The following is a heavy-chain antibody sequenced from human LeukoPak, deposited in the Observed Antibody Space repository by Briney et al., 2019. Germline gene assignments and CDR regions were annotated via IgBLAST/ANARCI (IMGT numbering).Heavy chain of an antibody. J-gene: IGHJ4*02. CDR2: ISATGGST. Sequence: GGSLRLSCAASGFTVSSNYMSWVRQAPGKGLEWVSGISATGGSTYYADSVKGRFTISRDNSKSTLYLQMNSLRAEDTAVYYCAKSLGSGDWGQGTLVTVSS. D-gene: IGHD2-15*01. V-gene: IGHV3-23*01. CDR3: AKSLGSGD. CDR1: GFTVSSNY.